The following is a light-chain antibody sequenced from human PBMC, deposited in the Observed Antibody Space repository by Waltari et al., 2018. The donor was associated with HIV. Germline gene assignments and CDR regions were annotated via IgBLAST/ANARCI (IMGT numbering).Light chain of an antibody. Sequence: QSALTQPASVSGSPGQSITISCTGTSSDVGGYNYVSWYQQHPGKAPKLMIYEVSDRPSGSSNRFSGSKSGITASLTIAGLQADDESDYYCASYTRSGILLFGGGTRLTVL. V-gene: IGLV2-14*01. CDR3: ASYTRSGILL. CDR1: SSDVGGYNY. CDR2: EVS. J-gene: IGLJ2*01.